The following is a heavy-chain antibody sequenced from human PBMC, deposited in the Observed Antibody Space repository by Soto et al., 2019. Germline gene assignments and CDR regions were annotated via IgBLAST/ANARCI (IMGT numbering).Heavy chain of an antibody. D-gene: IGHD3-3*01. Sequence: SETLSLTCAVSGGSISSGGYSWSWIRQPPGKGLEWIGYIYHSGSTYYNPSLKSRVTISVDTSKKQFSMKLSSVTAADTAVYYCARGTTGYDFWSGYYNGWYYGMDVWGQGTTVTVSS. V-gene: IGHV4-30-2*01. CDR2: IYHSGST. CDR1: GGSISSGGYS. CDR3: ARGTTGYDFWSGYYNGWYYGMDV. J-gene: IGHJ6*02.